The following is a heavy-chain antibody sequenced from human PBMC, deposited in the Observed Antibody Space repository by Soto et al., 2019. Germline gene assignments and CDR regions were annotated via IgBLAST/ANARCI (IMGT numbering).Heavy chain of an antibody. Sequence: QVQLVQSGAEVKKPGSSVKVSCKASGGTFSSYAISWVRQAPGQGLEWMGGIIPIFGTANYAQKFQGRVTITADESIRIPNLKLSSLRSQDTAVYYCARGPRDWEYYFDYWGQGTLVTVSS. V-gene: IGHV1-69*12. CDR3: ARGPRDWEYYFDY. D-gene: IGHD1-26*01. CDR1: GGTFSSYA. J-gene: IGHJ4*02. CDR2: IIPIFGTA.